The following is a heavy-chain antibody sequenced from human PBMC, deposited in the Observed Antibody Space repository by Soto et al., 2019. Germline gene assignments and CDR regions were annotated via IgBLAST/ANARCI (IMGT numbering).Heavy chain of an antibody. CDR1: GGSVSSGIYY. D-gene: IGHD6-19*01. V-gene: IGHV4-61*01. CDR3: ARIQRYSSGWYILMDY. CDR2: IYYSGST. J-gene: IGHJ4*02. Sequence: SETLSLTCTVSGGSVSSGIYYWSWIRQPPGKGLEWIGYIYYSGSTNYNPSLKSRVTISVDTSKNQFSLKLSSVTNMDPVDTATYYCARIQRYSSGWYILMDYWGQGTLVTVSS.